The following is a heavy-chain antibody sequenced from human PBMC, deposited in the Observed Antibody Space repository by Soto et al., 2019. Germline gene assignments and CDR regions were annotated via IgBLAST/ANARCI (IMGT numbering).Heavy chain of an antibody. CDR2: IKQDGSEK. Sequence: EVQLVESGGGLVQPGGSLRLSCAASGFTFSSYWMSWVRQAPGKGLEWVANIKQDGSEKYYVDSVKGRFTISRDNAKKSLYLQMNSLRAEDTAVYYCARDRGYSYGPSYYGMDVWGQGTTVTVSS. J-gene: IGHJ6*02. CDR3: ARDRGYSYGPSYYGMDV. CDR1: GFTFSSYW. D-gene: IGHD5-18*01. V-gene: IGHV3-7*03.